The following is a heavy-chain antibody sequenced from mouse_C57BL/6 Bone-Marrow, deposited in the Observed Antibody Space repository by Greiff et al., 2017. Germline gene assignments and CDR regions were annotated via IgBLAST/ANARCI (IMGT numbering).Heavy chain of an antibody. V-gene: IGHV1-69*01. Sequence: QVQLQQPGAELVMPGASVKLSCKASGYTFTSYWMHWVKQRPGQGLEWIGEIDPSDSYTNYNQKFKGKATLTVDKSSSTAYMQLSSLTSEESAVYYCARGGYWGQGTTLTVSS. CDR2: IDPSDSYT. CDR3: ARGGY. J-gene: IGHJ2*01. CDR1: GYTFTSYW.